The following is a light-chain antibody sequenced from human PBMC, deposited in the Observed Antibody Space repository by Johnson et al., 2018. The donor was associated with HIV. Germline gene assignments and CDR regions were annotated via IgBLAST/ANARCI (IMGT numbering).Light chain of an antibody. V-gene: IGLV3-1*01. CDR1: KLGDKY. J-gene: IGLJ1*01. CDR3: GTWDNSLSVFV. CDR2: QDS. Sequence: LTQPPSVSVSPGQTASITCSGDKLGDKYACWYQQKPGQSPVLVIYQDSKRPSGIPDLFSGSKSGTSATLGITGLQTGDDADYYCGTWDNSLSVFVFGTGTKVTVL.